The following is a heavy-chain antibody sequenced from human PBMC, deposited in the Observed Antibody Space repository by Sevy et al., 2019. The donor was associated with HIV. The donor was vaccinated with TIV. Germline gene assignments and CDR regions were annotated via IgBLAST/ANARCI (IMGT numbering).Heavy chain of an antibody. CDR2: ISYDENNK. Sequence: GGSLRLSCAASGFTFNNYGMHWVRQAPGKGLEWVAVISYDENNKYYTDSVQGRFTISRDNSKNTLYLQMNSLRAEDSAVYYCAKDHGGYGHGISDPWGQGALVTVSS. CDR3: AKDHGGYGHGISDP. D-gene: IGHD2-15*01. V-gene: IGHV3-30*18. J-gene: IGHJ5*02. CDR1: GFTFNNYG.